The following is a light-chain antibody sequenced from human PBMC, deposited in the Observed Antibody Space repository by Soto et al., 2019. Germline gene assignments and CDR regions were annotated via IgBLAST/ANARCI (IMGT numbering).Light chain of an antibody. CDR1: QSVSSY. Sequence: EIVLTQSPATLSLSPGERATLSCRASQSVSSYLAWYQQKPCQAPRLLIYDASNRATGIPARFSGSGSGTDFTLTISSLEPEDFAVYYCQQRSNWPMITFGGGTKVDIK. J-gene: IGKJ4*01. CDR2: DAS. V-gene: IGKV3-11*01. CDR3: QQRSNWPMIT.